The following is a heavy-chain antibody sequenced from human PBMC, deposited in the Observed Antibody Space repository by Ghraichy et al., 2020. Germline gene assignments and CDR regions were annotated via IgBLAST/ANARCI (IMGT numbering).Heavy chain of an antibody. D-gene: IGHD1-26*01. CDR3: ARDLFVGRGAYDAFDI. CDR2: INSDGSST. CDR1: GFTFSSYW. Sequence: LNISCAASGFTFSSYWMHWVRQAPGKGLVWVSRINSDGSSTSYADSVKGRFTISRDNAKNTLYLQMNSLRAEDTAVYYCARDLFVGRGAYDAFDIWGQGTMVTVSS. J-gene: IGHJ3*02. V-gene: IGHV3-74*01.